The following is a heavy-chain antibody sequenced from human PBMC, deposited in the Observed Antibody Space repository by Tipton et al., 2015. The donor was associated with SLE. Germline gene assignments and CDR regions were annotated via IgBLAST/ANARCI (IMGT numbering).Heavy chain of an antibody. CDR2: IYYSGGT. V-gene: IGHV4-39*07. Sequence: TLSLTCTVSGGSISSSNYFWGWIRQPPGKGLEWIGTIYYSGGTYYNPSLKSRITLSLDTSKNQFSLKLSSVTAADTAVYYCAKRGYEIVGGTRLEYWGQGTLVTVSS. CDR1: GGSISSSNYF. J-gene: IGHJ4*01. D-gene: IGHD1-26*01. CDR3: AKRGYEIVGGTRLEY.